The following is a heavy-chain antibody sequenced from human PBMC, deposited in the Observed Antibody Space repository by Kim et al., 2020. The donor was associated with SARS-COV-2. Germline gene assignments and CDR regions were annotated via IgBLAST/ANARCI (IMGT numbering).Heavy chain of an antibody. D-gene: IGHD3-22*01. CDR2: ISWNSGRI. Sequence: GGSLRLSCAASGFSFGDYAMHWVRQAQGKGLEWVSVISWNSGRIDYADFVKGRFTISRDNAKSSLYLQMNSLRAEDTALSYCAKAMVIPWDYGMDVWGQG. CDR3: AKAMVIPWDYGMDV. J-gene: IGHJ6*02. CDR1: GFSFGDYA. V-gene: IGHV3-9*01.